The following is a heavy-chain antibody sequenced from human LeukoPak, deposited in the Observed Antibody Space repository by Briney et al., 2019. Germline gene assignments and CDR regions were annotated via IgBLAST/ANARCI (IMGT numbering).Heavy chain of an antibody. CDR1: GYTFTSYG. Sequence: ASVKVSCKASGYTFTSYGISWVRQAPGQGLEWMGWISAYNGNTNYAQKLQGRVTMTTDTSTSTAYMELRSLRSDDTAAYYCARDPYYDSSGYTYFDYWGQGTLVTVSS. V-gene: IGHV1-18*01. CDR2: ISAYNGNT. CDR3: ARDPYYDSSGYTYFDY. J-gene: IGHJ4*02. D-gene: IGHD3-22*01.